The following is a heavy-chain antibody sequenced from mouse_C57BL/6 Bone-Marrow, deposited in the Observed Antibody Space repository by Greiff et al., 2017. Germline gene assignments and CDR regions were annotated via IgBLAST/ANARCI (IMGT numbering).Heavy chain of an antibody. CDR1: GYAFTNYL. D-gene: IGHD1-1*01. CDR3: ATRSYYCGSNSFDY. Sequence: VQLQQSGAELVRPGTSVKVSCKASGYAFTNYLIEWVKQRPGQGLEWIGVINPGSCGTNYNEKFKGQAPLTADKSSSTAYMQLRSLPSEASAVYDCATRSYYCGSNSFDYWGQGTTLTVAS. CDR2: INPGSCGT. V-gene: IGHV1-54*01. J-gene: IGHJ2*01.